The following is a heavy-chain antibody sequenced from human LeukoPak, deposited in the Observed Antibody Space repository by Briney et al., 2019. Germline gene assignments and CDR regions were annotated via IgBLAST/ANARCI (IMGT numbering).Heavy chain of an antibody. V-gene: IGHV3-23*01. Sequence: GGSLRLSCAASGFTFSSYAMSWVRQPPGKGLEWVSAISGSGGSTYYADSVKGRFTISRDNSKNTLYLQMNSLRAEDTAVYYCAKRGYSYGTFGYWGQGTLVTVSS. D-gene: IGHD5-18*01. CDR1: GFTFSSYA. J-gene: IGHJ4*02. CDR3: AKRGYSYGTFGY. CDR2: ISGSGGST.